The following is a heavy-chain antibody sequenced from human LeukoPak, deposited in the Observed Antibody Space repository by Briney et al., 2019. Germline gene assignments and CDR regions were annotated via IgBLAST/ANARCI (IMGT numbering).Heavy chain of an antibody. CDR2: ISGTSTNI. J-gene: IGHJ4*02. Sequence: GGSLRLSCAASGFTFSDYRMNWVRQAPGKGLEWVSSISGTSTNIYYADSVKGRFTISRDNAKNTLYLQMNRLTVEDTAVYYCGRGMRDYYGLDYWGQGFLVTVSS. CDR3: GRGMRDYYGLDY. V-gene: IGHV3-21*01. D-gene: IGHD3-10*01. CDR1: GFTFSDYR.